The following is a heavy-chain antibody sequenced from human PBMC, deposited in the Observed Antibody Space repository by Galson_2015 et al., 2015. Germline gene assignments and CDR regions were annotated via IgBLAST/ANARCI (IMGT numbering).Heavy chain of an antibody. Sequence: SVKVSCKASGYTFTSYTMHWVRQAPGQRFEWIGWINGGNGDTQYSQKFQGRLTITRDTSARTAYLDLGSLRSEDTAIYYCASAGVACTLGFDYWGQGTLVIVSS. CDR1: GYTFTSYT. J-gene: IGHJ4*02. D-gene: IGHD3-3*01. CDR3: ASAGVACTLGFDY. V-gene: IGHV1-3*01. CDR2: INGGNGDT.